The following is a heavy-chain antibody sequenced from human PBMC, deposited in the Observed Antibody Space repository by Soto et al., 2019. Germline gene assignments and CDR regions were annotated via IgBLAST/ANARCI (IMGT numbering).Heavy chain of an antibody. J-gene: IGHJ6*02. CDR2: FDPEDGET. V-gene: IGHV1-24*01. CDR1: GYTLTELS. CDR3: ATGLWFGELLYPTVTYYYYYGMDV. Sequence: GASVKVSCKVSGYTLTELSVHWVRQAPGKGLEWMGGFDPEDGETIYAQKYQGRVTMTEDTSTDTAYIEMSSLRSEDSAVYYCATGLWFGELLYPTVTYYYYYGMDVWGQGTTVTVSS. D-gene: IGHD3-10*01.